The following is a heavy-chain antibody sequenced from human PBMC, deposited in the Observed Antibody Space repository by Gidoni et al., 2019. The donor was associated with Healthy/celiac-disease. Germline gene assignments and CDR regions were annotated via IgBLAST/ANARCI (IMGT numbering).Heavy chain of an antibody. D-gene: IGHD2-15*01. Sequence: QVQLVQSGAEVKKPGASVKVSCKASGYTFTSYDINWVRQATGQGLEWMGWMNHNSGNTGYAQKFQGRVTMTRNTSISTAYMELSSLRSEDTAVYYCARRDIVVVVAASYGMDVWGQGTTVTVSS. J-gene: IGHJ6*02. CDR2: MNHNSGNT. CDR1: GYTFTSYD. CDR3: ARRDIVVVVAASYGMDV. V-gene: IGHV1-8*01.